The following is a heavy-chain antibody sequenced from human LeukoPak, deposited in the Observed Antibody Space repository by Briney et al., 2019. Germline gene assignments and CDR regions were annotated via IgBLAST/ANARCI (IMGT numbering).Heavy chain of an antibody. CDR1: GYTFTGYY. CDR2: IIPILGIA. CDR3: ARDGIAAAGSAY. J-gene: IGHJ4*02. V-gene: IGHV1-69*04. Sequence: GASVKVSCKASGYTFTGYYMHWVRQAPGQGLEWMGRIIPILGIANYAQKFQGRVTITADKSTSTAYMELSSLRSEDTAVYYCARDGIAAAGSAYWGQGTLVTVSS. D-gene: IGHD6-13*01.